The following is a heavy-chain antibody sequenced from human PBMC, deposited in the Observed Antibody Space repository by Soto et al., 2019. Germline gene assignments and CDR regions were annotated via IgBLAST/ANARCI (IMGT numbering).Heavy chain of an antibody. CDR1: GYSFPDYA. D-gene: IGHD2-15*01. CDR2: IIPIFGTA. Sequence: SVKVSCKTSGYSFPDYAISWVRQAPGQGLEWMGGIIPIFGTANYAQKFQGRVTITADESTSTAYMELSSLRSEDTAVYYCARESRYCSGGSCYFLPGIDYWGQGTLVTVSS. CDR3: ARESRYCSGGSCYFLPGIDY. V-gene: IGHV1-69*13. J-gene: IGHJ4*02.